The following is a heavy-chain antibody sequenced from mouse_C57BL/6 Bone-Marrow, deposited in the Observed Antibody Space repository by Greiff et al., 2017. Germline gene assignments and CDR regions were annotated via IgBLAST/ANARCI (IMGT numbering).Heavy chain of an antibody. CDR2: IDPSDSYT. V-gene: IGHV1-69*01. D-gene: IGHD2-4*01. CDR3: ARGLRPLYWYFEG. Sequence: VQLQQPGAELVMPGASVKLSCKASGYTFTSYWMHWVKQRPGQGLEWIGEIDPSDSYTNYNQKFKGKSTLTVDKSSSTAYMQLSSLTSEDSAVYYCARGLRPLYWYFEGWGTGTTVTVAS. J-gene: IGHJ1*03. CDR1: GYTFTSYW.